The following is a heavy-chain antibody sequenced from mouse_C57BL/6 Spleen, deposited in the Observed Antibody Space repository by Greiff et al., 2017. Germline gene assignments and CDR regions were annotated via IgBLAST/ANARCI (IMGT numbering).Heavy chain of an antibody. D-gene: IGHD1-3*01. Sequence: QVQLQQPGAELVKPGASVKMSCKASGYAFTSSWMHWVKQRPGRGLEWIGRIDPNDGGTKYNEKFKGKATLTVDKTSSTAYMQLSSLTSEDSAVYYCARSYSRSIYAWFDYWGQGTPLTVSS. CDR1: GYAFTSSW. CDR3: ARSYSRSIYAWFDY. J-gene: IGHJ2*01. CDR2: IDPNDGGT. V-gene: IGHV1-72*01.